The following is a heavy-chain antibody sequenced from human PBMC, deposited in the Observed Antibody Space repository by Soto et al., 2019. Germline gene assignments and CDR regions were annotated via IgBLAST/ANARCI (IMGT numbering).Heavy chain of an antibody. V-gene: IGHV1-69*13. D-gene: IGHD3-9*01. J-gene: IGHJ4*02. CDR2: IIPIFGTA. CDR1: GGTFSSYA. Sequence: ASVKVSCKASGGTFSSYAISWVRQAPGQGLEWMGGIIPIFGTANYAQKFQGRVTITADESTSTAYMELSSLRSEDTAVYYCARSHYDILTGHFDYWGQGTLVTVSS. CDR3: ARSHYDILTGHFDY.